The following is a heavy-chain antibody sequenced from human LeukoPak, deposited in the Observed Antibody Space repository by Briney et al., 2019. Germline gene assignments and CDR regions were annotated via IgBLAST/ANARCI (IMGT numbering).Heavy chain of an antibody. V-gene: IGHV3-23*01. D-gene: IGHD6-6*01. CDR1: GFTFSDYV. CDR2: LTGGGDST. CDR3: AKGSRSARPYYFDY. J-gene: IGHJ4*02. Sequence: GGSLRLSCAASGFTFSDYVMSWVRQAPGKGLEWVSALTGGGDSTYYADSVRGRFTISRDNSKKTLYLEMNSLRADDMAVYYCAKGSRSARPYYFDYWGQGTLVTASS.